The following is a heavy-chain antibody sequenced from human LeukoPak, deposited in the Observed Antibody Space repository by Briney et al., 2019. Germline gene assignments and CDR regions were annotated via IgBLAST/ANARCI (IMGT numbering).Heavy chain of an antibody. Sequence: SETLSLTCTVSGGSISSSNYCWGWIRQPPGKGLEWTGSIYYSGSSYYNPSLKSRVTISVDTSKNQFSLKLSSVTAADTAVYYCRGYTSGYLGGDYWGQGALVTVSS. CDR1: GGSISSSNYC. V-gene: IGHV4-39*01. J-gene: IGHJ4*02. CDR2: IYYSGSS. CDR3: RGYTSGYLGGDY. D-gene: IGHD5-18*01.